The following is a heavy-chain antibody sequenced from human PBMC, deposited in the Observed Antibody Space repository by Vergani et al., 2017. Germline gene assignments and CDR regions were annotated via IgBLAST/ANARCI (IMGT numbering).Heavy chain of an antibody. Sequence: QIQLQESGPGLVKPSETLSLTCSVSGYSISRGFYWAWIRQTPAKGLGWIGGVFHTGEASNSPSLQSRVAFSMDTSKNQFSLQLPSVTAADTAVYFCGVMMVRSPRPDNWFDSWGRGTLVTVSS. J-gene: IGHJ5*01. V-gene: IGHV4-38-2*02. CDR3: GVMMVRSPRPDNWFDS. D-gene: IGHD3-10*01. CDR1: GYSISRGFY. CDR2: VFHTGEA.